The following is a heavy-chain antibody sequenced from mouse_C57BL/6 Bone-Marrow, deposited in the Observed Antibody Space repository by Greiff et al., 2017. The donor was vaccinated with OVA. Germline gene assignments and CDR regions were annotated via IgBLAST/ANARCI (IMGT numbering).Heavy chain of an antibody. D-gene: IGHD2-4*01. CDR2: INYDGSST. J-gene: IGHJ1*03. Sequence: EVKLMESEGGLVQPGSSMKLSCTASGFTFSDYYMAWVRQVPEKGLEWVANINYDGSSTYYLDSLKSRFIISRDNAKNILYLQMSSLKSEDTATYYCARFYYDGYFDVWGTGTTVTVSS. CDR1: GFTFSDYY. V-gene: IGHV5-16*01. CDR3: ARFYYDGYFDV.